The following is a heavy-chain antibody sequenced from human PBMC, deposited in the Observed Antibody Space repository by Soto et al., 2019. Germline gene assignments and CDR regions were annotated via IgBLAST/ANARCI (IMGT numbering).Heavy chain of an antibody. J-gene: IGHJ6*02. CDR3: ASPTKPLYYYYGMDV. CDR1: GGTFSSYA. Sequence: QVQLVQSGAEVKKPGSSVKVSCKASGGTFSSYAISWVRQAPGQGLEWMGGIIPIFGTANYAQKFQGRVTITAAESTSTAFMELSSLRSADPAVYFCASPTKPLYYYYGMDVWGQGTTVTVSS. CDR2: IIPIFGTA. V-gene: IGHV1-69*12. D-gene: IGHD1-1*01.